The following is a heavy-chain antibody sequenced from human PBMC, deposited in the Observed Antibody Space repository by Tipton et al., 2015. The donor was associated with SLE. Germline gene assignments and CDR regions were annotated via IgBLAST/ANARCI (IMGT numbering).Heavy chain of an antibody. Sequence: LRLSCTVSGVSVSSYYWSWFRQPPGKGLEWIGYVSPSGNTNDNPSLNSRVTVSVDTSTNQVSLKMTSVTAADTAVYYCVRDPRSLQWYFDYWGKGLLVSVSS. V-gene: IGHV4-4*08. J-gene: IGHJ4*02. D-gene: IGHD2-8*01. CDR3: VRDPRSLQWYFDY. CDR2: VSPSGNT. CDR1: GVSVSSYY.